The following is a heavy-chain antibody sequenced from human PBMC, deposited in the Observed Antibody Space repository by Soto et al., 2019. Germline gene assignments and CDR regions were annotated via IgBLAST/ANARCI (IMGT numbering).Heavy chain of an antibody. CDR1: GGSISSGGYY. Sequence: PSETLSLTCTVSGGSISSGGYYWSWIRQHPGKGLEWIGYIYYSGSTYYKPSLKSRVTISVYTSKNQFSLKLSSVTAADTAVYYCARGLRGVTTFDYWGQGTLVTVSS. CDR3: ARGLRGVTTFDY. CDR2: IYYSGST. J-gene: IGHJ4*02. D-gene: IGHD3-10*01. V-gene: IGHV4-31*03.